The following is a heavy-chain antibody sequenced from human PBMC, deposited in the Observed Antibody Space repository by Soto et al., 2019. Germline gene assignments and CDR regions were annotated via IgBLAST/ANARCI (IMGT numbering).Heavy chain of an antibody. CDR1: GFTFISYA. D-gene: IGHD4-4*01. Sequence: EVQLLESGGGLVQPGGSLRLSCVASGFTFISYAMSWVRQAPGKGLEWVSTISNTGGSIDYADSVKGRFTISRDNSKNTLYLQMNTLRAEDTAVYYCAKATLVTQGFDYWGQGTLVTVSS. CDR2: ISNTGGSI. V-gene: IGHV3-23*01. CDR3: AKATLVTQGFDY. J-gene: IGHJ4*02.